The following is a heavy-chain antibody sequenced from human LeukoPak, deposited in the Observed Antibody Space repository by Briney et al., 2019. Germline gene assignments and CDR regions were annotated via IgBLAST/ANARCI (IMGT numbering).Heavy chain of an antibody. Sequence: SCKASGYTFTSYGMHWVRQAPGKGLEWVAVISYDGSNKYYADSVKGRFTISRDNSKNTLYLQMNSLRAEDTAVYYCAKGVAVAGYGMDVWGQGTTVTVSS. D-gene: IGHD6-19*01. J-gene: IGHJ6*02. CDR3: AKGVAVAGYGMDV. CDR2: ISYDGSNK. V-gene: IGHV3-30*18. CDR1: GYTFTSYG.